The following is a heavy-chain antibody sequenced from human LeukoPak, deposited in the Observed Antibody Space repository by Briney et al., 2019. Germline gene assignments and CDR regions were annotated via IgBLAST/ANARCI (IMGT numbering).Heavy chain of an antibody. V-gene: IGHV1-69*02. CDR1: GYTFTGYY. Sequence: SVKVSCKASGYTFTGYYMHWVRQAPGQGLEWMGRIIPILGIANYAQKFQGRVTITADKSTSTAYMELSSLRSEDTAVYYCASSDTGSSPDYWGQGTLVTVSS. J-gene: IGHJ4*02. CDR3: ASSDTGSSPDY. D-gene: IGHD6-13*01. CDR2: IIPILGIA.